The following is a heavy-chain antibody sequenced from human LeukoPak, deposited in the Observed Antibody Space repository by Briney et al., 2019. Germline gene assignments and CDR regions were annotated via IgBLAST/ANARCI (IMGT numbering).Heavy chain of an antibody. CDR3: ARWGLGVTIDY. Sequence: ASVKVSCKASGYTFTSYAMHWVRQAPGQRLEWMGWINAGNGNTKYSQKFQSRVTITRDTSASTAYMELSSLRSEDTAVYYCARWGLGVTIDYWGQGTLVTVSS. J-gene: IGHJ4*02. CDR2: INAGNGNT. D-gene: IGHD3-16*01. V-gene: IGHV1-3*01. CDR1: GYTFTSYA.